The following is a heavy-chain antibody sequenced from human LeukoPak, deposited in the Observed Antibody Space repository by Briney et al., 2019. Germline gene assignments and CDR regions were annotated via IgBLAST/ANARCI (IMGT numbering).Heavy chain of an antibody. D-gene: IGHD3-3*02. CDR1: GFTISSSH. CDR3: VRPKHSSISWLHYGMDV. V-gene: IGHV3-66*04. Sequence: GGSLRLSCAASGFTISSSHLTWVRQAPGKRLEWVSLIYSDGRTYYADSVRGRFTISRDNSKNTLYLQMNSLRVEDTAVFCCVRPKHSSISWLHYGMDVWGQGTTVIVSS. J-gene: IGHJ6*02. CDR2: IYSDGRT.